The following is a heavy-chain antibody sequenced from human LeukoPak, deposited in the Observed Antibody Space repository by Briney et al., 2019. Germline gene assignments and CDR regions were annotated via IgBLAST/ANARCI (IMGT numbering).Heavy chain of an antibody. Sequence: GGSLRLSCAASGFTFSNAWMSWVRQAPGKGLEWVGRIKSKTDGGTTDYAAPVKGRFTISRDDSKNTLYLQMNSLKTEDTAVYYCTTDLWGLDAFDIWGQGTMVTVSS. V-gene: IGHV3-15*01. CDR3: TTDLWGLDAFDI. D-gene: IGHD7-27*01. CDR1: GFTFSNAW. J-gene: IGHJ3*02. CDR2: IKSKTDGGTT.